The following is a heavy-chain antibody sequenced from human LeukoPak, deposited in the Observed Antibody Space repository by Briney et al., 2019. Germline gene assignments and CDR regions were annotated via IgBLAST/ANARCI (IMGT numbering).Heavy chain of an antibody. CDR2: INHSGNA. D-gene: IGHD6-19*01. V-gene: IGHV4-34*01. CDR3: ARLQWPPSYGFDY. Sequence: SETLSLTCAVYGGSFSSYYWSWIRQPPGEGLEWIGEINHSGNAYYNPTLKSRVTISVDTSKNQFSLELNSVTAADTAVYYCARLQWPPSYGFDYWGQGTLVTVSS. CDR1: GGSFSSYY. J-gene: IGHJ4*02.